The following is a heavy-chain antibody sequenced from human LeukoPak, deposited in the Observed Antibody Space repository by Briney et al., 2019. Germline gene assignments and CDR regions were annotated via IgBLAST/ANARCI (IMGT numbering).Heavy chain of an antibody. V-gene: IGHV3-9*01. Sequence: GRSLRLSCAASGVTFYDYAMHWVREAAGTGLEGGSGISWNSGSIGYEDSVTGRFTISRDNAKNSLYLQMNSMRADATAVYYCARVYGDSGLYRMDVWGQGTTVTVSS. CDR2: ISWNSGSI. CDR3: ARVYGDSGLYRMDV. D-gene: IGHD4-17*01. J-gene: IGHJ6*02. CDR1: GVTFYDYA.